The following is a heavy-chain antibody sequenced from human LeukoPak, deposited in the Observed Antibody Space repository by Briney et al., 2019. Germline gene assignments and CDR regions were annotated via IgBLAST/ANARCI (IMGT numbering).Heavy chain of an antibody. D-gene: IGHD3-10*01. J-gene: IGHJ4*02. V-gene: IGHV4-39*01. CDR2: IYYSGST. CDR3: ARGFQLH. CDR1: GGSISSSSYY. Sequence: SETLSLTCTVSGGSISSSSYYWGWIRQPPGKGLEWIGSIYYSGSTYNNPSLKSRVTISVDTSKNQFSLKLSSVTAADTAVYYCARGFQLHWGQGTLVTVSS.